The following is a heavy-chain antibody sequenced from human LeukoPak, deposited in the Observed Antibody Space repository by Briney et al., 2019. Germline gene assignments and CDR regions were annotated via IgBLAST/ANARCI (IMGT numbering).Heavy chain of an antibody. CDR3: ATLGIVATTEQTDAFDI. V-gene: IGHV4-59*01. J-gene: IGHJ3*02. CDR2: IYYSGST. D-gene: IGHD5-12*01. CDR1: GGSISSYY. Sequence: SETLSLTCTVSGGSISSYYWSWIRQPPGKGLEWTGYIYYSGSTNYNPSLKSRVTISVDTSKDQFSLKLSSVTAADTAVYYCATLGIVATTEQTDAFDIWGQGTMVTVSS.